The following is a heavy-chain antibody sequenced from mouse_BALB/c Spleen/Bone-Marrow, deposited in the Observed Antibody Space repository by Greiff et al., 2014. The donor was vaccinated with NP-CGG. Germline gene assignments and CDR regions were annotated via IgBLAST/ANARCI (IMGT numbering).Heavy chain of an antibody. Sequence: VQLVESGAELMKPGASVKISCKATGYTFSSYWIEWVKQRPGHGLEWIGEILPGSGNTNYNENSKGKATFTADTSSNTAYMQLSSLTSEDSAVYYCARRLLYYFDYWGQGTTLTVSS. V-gene: IGHV1-9*01. J-gene: IGHJ2*01. D-gene: IGHD1-2*01. CDR2: ILPGSGNT. CDR3: ARRLLYYFDY. CDR1: GYTFSSYW.